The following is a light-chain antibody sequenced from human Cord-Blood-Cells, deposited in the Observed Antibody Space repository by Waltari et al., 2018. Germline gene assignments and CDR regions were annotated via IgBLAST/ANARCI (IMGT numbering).Light chain of an antibody. CDR3: SSYTSSST. Sequence: QSALTQPASVSGSPGQSITISCTGTSSDVCGYNYVSWYQQHPGKAPKLMIYDVSNRPSGVSNRFSGSKSGNTASLTISGLQAEDEADYYCSSYTSSSTFGGGTKLTVL. CDR1: SSDVCGYNY. J-gene: IGLJ3*02. V-gene: IGLV2-14*01. CDR2: DVS.